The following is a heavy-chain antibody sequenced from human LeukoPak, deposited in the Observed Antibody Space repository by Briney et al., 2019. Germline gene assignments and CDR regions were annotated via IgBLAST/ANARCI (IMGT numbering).Heavy chain of an antibody. D-gene: IGHD2-15*01. Sequence: PGGSLRLSCAASGFTFSDYYMSWIRQAPGKGPEWVSYISSSGSNIYYADSVKGRFTISRDNAKNSLYLQMNSLRAEDTAVYYCAREYCSGGSCPVDYWGQGTLVTVSS. CDR1: GFTFSDYY. CDR3: AREYCSGGSCPVDY. V-gene: IGHV3-11*01. CDR2: ISSSGSNI. J-gene: IGHJ4*02.